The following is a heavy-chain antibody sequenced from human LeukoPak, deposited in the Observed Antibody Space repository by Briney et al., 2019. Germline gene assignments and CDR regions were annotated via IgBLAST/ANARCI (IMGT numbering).Heavy chain of an antibody. V-gene: IGHV3-23*01. CDR1: GFTFSSYW. J-gene: IGHJ5*02. Sequence: GGSLRLSCAASGFTFSSYWMSWVRQAPGKGLEWVSAISGSGGSTYYADSVKGRFTISRDNSKNTLYLQMNSLRAEDTAVYYCAKDRHGYYDSSGFWFDPWGQGTLVTVSS. CDR3: AKDRHGYYDSSGFWFDP. CDR2: ISGSGGST. D-gene: IGHD3-22*01.